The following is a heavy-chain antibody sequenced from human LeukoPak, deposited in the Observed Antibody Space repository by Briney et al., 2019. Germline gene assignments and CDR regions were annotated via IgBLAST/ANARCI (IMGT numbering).Heavy chain of an antibody. D-gene: IGHD2-2*01. CDR1: GFTFNNYA. J-gene: IGHJ2*01. CDR3: AKSYCSSTGCYFDWYFDL. CDR2: ISVTGSST. Sequence: PGGSLRLSCAASGFTFNNYAMGWVRQAPGKGLEWVSAISVTGSSTNYADSVKGRFTISRDNSKNTLYVQMTSLRAEDTAVYYCAKSYCSSTGCYFDWYFDLWGRGTLVTVSS. V-gene: IGHV3-23*01.